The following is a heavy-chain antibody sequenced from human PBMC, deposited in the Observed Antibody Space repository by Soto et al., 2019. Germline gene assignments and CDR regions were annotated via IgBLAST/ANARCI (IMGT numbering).Heavy chain of an antibody. CDR2: ISHDGKAV. Sequence: QVQLVESGGGVVQPGRSLTLSCAASGFTFSDYGMHWVRQVPGERPEWVGVISHDGKAVYYADFVKGRLTITRDNSRNTLYLQVNSLRNADTAVYYCAREPTNFASGWYFDDWGQGTLVTVSS. J-gene: IGHJ4*02. CDR3: AREPTNFASGWYFDD. V-gene: IGHV3-30*03. CDR1: GFTFSDYG. D-gene: IGHD6-19*01.